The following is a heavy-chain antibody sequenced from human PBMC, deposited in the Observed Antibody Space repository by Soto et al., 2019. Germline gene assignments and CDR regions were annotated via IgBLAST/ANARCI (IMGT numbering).Heavy chain of an antibody. D-gene: IGHD3-16*01. J-gene: IGHJ4*02. V-gene: IGHV3-30*19. CDR1: GFIFRSYV. Sequence: QVQLVESGGGVVQPGTSLRLSCVGSGFIFRSYVIHWVRQAPGKGLEWVSLTSYDGSKTYYDDSVKGRFTISRDNSRNTVDLKMDSLRLEETALYYCARWGTTGGLDVWGQGTLVSVSS. CDR2: TSYDGSKT. CDR3: ARWGTTGGLDV.